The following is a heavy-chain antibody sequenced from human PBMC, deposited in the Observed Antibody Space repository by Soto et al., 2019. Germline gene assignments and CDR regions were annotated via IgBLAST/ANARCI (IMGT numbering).Heavy chain of an antibody. Sequence: EVQLVESGGGLVQPGGSQRLSCAASGFTFSNYWMSWVRQAPGKGLEWLANIKEDGSDQYYVDSVKGRFTISRDNAKNSLYLQMNSLRGEDTAVYYCARAAPGTSRDYWGQGTLVTVSS. V-gene: IGHV3-7*02. J-gene: IGHJ4*02. CDR2: IKEDGSDQ. CDR3: ARAAPGTSRDY. D-gene: IGHD6-13*01. CDR1: GFTFSNYW.